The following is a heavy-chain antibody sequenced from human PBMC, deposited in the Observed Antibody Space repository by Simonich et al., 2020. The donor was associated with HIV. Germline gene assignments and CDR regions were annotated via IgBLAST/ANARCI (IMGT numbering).Heavy chain of an antibody. CDR3: AKDRYYNFWSGYYDY. D-gene: IGHD3-3*01. V-gene: IGHV3-23*01. CDR2: ISGSGGST. J-gene: IGHJ4*02. CDR1: GFTFSSYA. Sequence: EVQLLESGGGLVQPGGSLRLSCAASGFTFSSYAMSWVRQAPGNGLGGCSAISGSGGSTDSADSVKGRFTISRDNSKNTLYLQMNSLRAEDTAVYYCAKDRYYNFWSGYYDYWGQGTLVTVSS.